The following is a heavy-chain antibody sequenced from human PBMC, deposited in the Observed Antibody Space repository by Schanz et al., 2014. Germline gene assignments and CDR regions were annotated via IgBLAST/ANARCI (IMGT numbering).Heavy chain of an antibody. J-gene: IGHJ4*02. Sequence: PGGSLRLSCTASGFPFSDYFMAWIRQPPGRGLEWVSYIGNGGVTIYYADSVKGRFTISRDNAKNSLYLQMNSLRAEDTAVYYCAKSLESCPGGRCSRGYFDYWGQGTLVTVSS. CDR2: IGNGGVTI. CDR1: GFPFSDYF. CDR3: AKSLESCPGGRCSRGYFDY. D-gene: IGHD2-8*02. V-gene: IGHV3-11*01.